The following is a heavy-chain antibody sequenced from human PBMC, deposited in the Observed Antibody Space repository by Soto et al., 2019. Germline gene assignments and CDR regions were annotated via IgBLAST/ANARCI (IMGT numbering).Heavy chain of an antibody. Sequence: QITLKESGPTLVKPTQTLTLTCSFSGFSFTTPGVGVGWIRQPPGKTLEWLALIYWDDDKRYSPSLKTRLTITRDTSKNEVVLTMTNMDPVDTATYFCVHRPPPTTTAFGVVSWFDPWGQGTLVTVSS. J-gene: IGHJ5*02. D-gene: IGHD3-3*01. CDR3: VHRPPPTTTAFGVVSWFDP. CDR2: IYWDDDK. CDR1: GFSFTTPGVG. V-gene: IGHV2-5*02.